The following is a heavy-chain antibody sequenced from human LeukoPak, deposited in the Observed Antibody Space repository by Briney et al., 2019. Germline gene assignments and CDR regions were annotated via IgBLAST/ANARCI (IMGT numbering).Heavy chain of an antibody. J-gene: IGHJ5*02. CDR3: ARDGEYCSGGSCWDWFDP. CDR2: MNPNSGNT. V-gene: IGHV1-8*01. CDR1: GYTFTSYD. D-gene: IGHD2-15*01. Sequence: ASVKVSCKASGYTFTSYDINWVRQATGQGLEWMGWMNPNSGNTGYAQKFQGRVTMTRNTSISTAYMELSSLRSEDTAVYYCARDGEYCSGGSCWDWFDPWGQGTLVTVFS.